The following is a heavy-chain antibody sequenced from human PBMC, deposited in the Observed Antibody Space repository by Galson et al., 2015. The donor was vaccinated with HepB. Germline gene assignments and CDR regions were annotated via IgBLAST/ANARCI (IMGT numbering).Heavy chain of an antibody. V-gene: IGHV4-4*02. CDR3: ARALTSIAANWFDP. CDR1: GGSISSSNW. J-gene: IGHJ5*02. D-gene: IGHD6-6*01. Sequence: SETLSLTCAVSGGSISSSNWWSWVRQPPGKGLEWIGEIYHSGSTNYNPSLKSRATISVDKSKNQFSLKLSSVTAADTAVYYRARALTSIAANWFDPWGQGTLVTVSS. CDR2: IYHSGST.